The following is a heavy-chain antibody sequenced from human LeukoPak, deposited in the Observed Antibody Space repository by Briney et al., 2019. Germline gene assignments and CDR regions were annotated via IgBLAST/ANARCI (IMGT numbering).Heavy chain of an antibody. Sequence: GESLKISCKGSGYSFTSYWIGWVRQMPGKGLEWMGIIYPGDSDTRYSPSFQGQVTISADKSISTAYLQWSSLKASDTAMYYCARHVGHYGSGSYPIDYWGQGTLVTVSS. CDR3: ARHVGHYGSGSYPIDY. V-gene: IGHV5-51*01. J-gene: IGHJ4*02. D-gene: IGHD3-10*01. CDR1: GYSFTSYW. CDR2: IYPGDSDT.